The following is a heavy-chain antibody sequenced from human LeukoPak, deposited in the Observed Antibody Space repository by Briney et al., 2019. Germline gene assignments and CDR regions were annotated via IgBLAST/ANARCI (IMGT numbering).Heavy chain of an antibody. CDR2: INANGGDT. CDR3: ARDSADIEVVVTADFFDY. Sequence: ASVKVSCKASGYTFTSYYMHWVRQAPGQGLEWMGRINANGGDTTYAQKFQGRVTMTRDTSISTAYMELSRLGSDDTAVYYCARDSADIEVVVTADFFDYWGQGTLVTVSS. J-gene: IGHJ4*02. V-gene: IGHV1-2*06. D-gene: IGHD2-21*02. CDR1: GYTFTSYY.